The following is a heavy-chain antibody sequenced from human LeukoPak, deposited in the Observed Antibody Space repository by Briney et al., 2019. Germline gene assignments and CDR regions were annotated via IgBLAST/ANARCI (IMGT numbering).Heavy chain of an antibody. CDR1: GFTFRSYS. Sequence: GGSLRLSCAASGFTFRSYSMNWVRQAPGKGLEWVSSISSSSSYIYYADSVKGRFTISRDNAKNSLYLQMNSLRAEDTAVYYCASSKGGGNLGYWGQGTLVTVSS. V-gene: IGHV3-21*01. D-gene: IGHD2-15*01. CDR2: ISSSSSYI. J-gene: IGHJ4*02. CDR3: ASSKGGGNLGY.